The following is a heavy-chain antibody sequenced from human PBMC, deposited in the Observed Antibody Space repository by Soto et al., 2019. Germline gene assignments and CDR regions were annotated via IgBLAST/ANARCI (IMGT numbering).Heavy chain of an antibody. CDR3: ARRERLHFYYYRMDV. V-gene: IGHV1-3*04. Sequence: ASVKVSCKASGYNFTTYAMLWVRQAPGQRPEWMGWINTGNGNTKYSPKFQARVTITRDTSASTAYMGLSSLKSEDTAVYYCARRERLHFYYYRMDVWGQGSTVTVSS. CDR1: GYNFTTYA. J-gene: IGHJ6*02. D-gene: IGHD3-3*01. CDR2: INTGNGNT.